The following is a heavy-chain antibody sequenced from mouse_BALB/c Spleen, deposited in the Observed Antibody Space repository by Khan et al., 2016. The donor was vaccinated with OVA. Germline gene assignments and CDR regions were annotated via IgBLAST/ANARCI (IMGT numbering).Heavy chain of an antibody. CDR1: GYTFTNYW. CDR2: INPSTGYT. Sequence: QVQLKESGAELAKPGASVKMSCKASGYTFTNYWMHWVKQRPGQGLEWIGYINPSTGYTEYNQKFKDKATLTADKSSSTAYMQLSSLTSEDSAVYYCARFRYDEGGDYWGQGTTLTVSS. D-gene: IGHD2-14*01. J-gene: IGHJ2*01. CDR3: ARFRYDEGGDY. V-gene: IGHV1-7*01.